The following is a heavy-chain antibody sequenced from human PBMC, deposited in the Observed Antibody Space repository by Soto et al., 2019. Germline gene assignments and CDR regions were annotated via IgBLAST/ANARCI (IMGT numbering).Heavy chain of an antibody. CDR3: ARDRAMAFDI. Sequence: GGSLRLSCAAPDFPFTTAWINWVRQPPGKGLEWVAVISYDGSNKYYADSVKGRFTISRDNSKKTLYLQMNSLRAEDTAVYYCARDRAMAFDIWGQGTMVTVS. D-gene: IGHD2-2*01. CDR1: DFPFTTAW. V-gene: IGHV3-30-3*01. CDR2: ISYDGSNK. J-gene: IGHJ3*02.